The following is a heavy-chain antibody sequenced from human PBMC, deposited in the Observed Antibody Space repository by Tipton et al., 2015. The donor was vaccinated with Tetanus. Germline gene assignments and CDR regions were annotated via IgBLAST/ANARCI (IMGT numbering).Heavy chain of an antibody. D-gene: IGHD4-17*01. CDR3: AKWTKYGDYDLGISFIDQ. Sequence: SLRLSCAASGFTFGSYAMSWVRQAPGKGLEWVSGISGNGVSTYYADSVKGRFTISRDNSKNTLYLQMDSLRAEDTALYYCAKWTKYGDYDLGISFIDQWGQGTLVTVSS. V-gene: IGHV3-23*01. J-gene: IGHJ4*02. CDR2: ISGNGVST. CDR1: GFTFGSYA.